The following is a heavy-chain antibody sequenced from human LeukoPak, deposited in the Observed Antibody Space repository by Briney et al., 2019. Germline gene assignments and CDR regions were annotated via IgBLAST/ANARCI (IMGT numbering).Heavy chain of an antibody. CDR1: GGSISSGGYY. CDR2: IYHSGST. V-gene: IGHV4-30-2*01. J-gene: IGHJ2*01. CDR3: VRDLKGGWYFDL. Sequence: SQTLSLTCTVSGGSISSGGYYWSWIRQPPGKGLEWIGYIYHSGSTYYNPSLKSRVTISVDRSKNQFSLKLSSVTAADTAVYYCVRDLKGGWYFDLWGRGTLVTVSS.